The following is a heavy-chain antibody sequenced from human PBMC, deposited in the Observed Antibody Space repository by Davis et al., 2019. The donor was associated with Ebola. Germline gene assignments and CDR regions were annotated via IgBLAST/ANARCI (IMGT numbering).Heavy chain of an antibody. CDR1: GFTFSTYS. CDR2: ISYDGSNK. Sequence: GESLKISCAASGFTFSTYSMHWVRQAPGRGLEWVAVISYDGSNKHHADSVKGRFTISRDNSKNTLNLQMNSLRAEDTAVYYCARDRHYSNYGGWDYWGQGTLVTVSS. V-gene: IGHV3-30-3*01. D-gene: IGHD4-11*01. J-gene: IGHJ4*02. CDR3: ARDRHYSNYGGWDY.